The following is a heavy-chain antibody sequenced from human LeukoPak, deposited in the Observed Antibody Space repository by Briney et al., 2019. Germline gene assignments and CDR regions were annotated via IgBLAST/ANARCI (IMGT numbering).Heavy chain of an antibody. D-gene: IGHD1-7*01. CDR1: GFTFSSYW. J-gene: IGHJ4*02. V-gene: IGHV3-7*01. Sequence: GGSLRLSCAASGFTFSSYWMSWVRQAPGKGLEWVANIKQDRSEKYYVDSVKGRFTISRDNAKNSLYLQMNSLRAEDTAVYYCARVDRAGTANFDYWGQGTLVTVSS. CDR3: ARVDRAGTANFDY. CDR2: IKQDRSEK.